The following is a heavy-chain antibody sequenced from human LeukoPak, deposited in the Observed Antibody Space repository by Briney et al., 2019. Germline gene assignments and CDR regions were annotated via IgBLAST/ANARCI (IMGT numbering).Heavy chain of an antibody. J-gene: IGHJ4*02. CDR2: ISSSSSYI. V-gene: IGHV3-21*01. Sequence: PGGSLRLSCAASGFTFNSYSVNWVRQAPGKGLEWVSSISSSSSYIYYADSVKGRFTISRDNAKNSLYLQMNSLRAEDTAVYYCARTDDYGDYGDFDYWGQGTLVTVSS. CDR3: ARTDDYGDYGDFDY. CDR1: GFTFNSYS. D-gene: IGHD4-17*01.